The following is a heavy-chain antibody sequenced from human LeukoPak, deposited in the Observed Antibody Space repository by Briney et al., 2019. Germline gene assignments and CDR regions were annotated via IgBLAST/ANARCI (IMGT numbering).Heavy chain of an antibody. J-gene: IGHJ4*02. D-gene: IGHD1-26*01. CDR3: AKDHTVGATFGVYFDY. V-gene: IGHV3-23*01. CDR1: GFTVSSTY. Sequence: GGSLRLSCIASGFTVSSTYMSWVRQAPGKGLEWVSGISGSGGSIYYADSLKGRFTISKDNSKNTLYLQMNSLRAEDTAVYYCAKDHTVGATFGVYFDYWGQGTLVTVSS. CDR2: ISGSGGSI.